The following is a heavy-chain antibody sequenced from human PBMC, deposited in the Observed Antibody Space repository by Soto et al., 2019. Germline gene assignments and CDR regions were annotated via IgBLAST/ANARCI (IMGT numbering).Heavy chain of an antibody. CDR1: GFIFSTYS. D-gene: IGHD6-13*01. CDR2: INSGSTSI. V-gene: IGHV3-48*02. CDR3: ARLYSTSTVSRWFDP. J-gene: IGHJ5*02. Sequence: EVQLVESGGGLVQPGGSLRLSCAASGFIFSTYSMNWVRQAPGKGLEWISFINSGSTSIYYADSVRGRFTISRDNAANSLFLQMTSLRDEDTAVYYCARLYSTSTVSRWFDPWGQGTLVTVSS.